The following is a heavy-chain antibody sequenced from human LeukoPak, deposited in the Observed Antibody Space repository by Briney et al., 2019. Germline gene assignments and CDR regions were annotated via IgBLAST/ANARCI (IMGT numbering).Heavy chain of an antibody. D-gene: IGHD3-10*01. Sequence: GGSLRLSCAASGFTFSSYWMHWVRQAPGKGLVWVPRINSDGSSTSYADSVKGRFTISRDNAKNTLYLQMNSLRAEDTAVYYCAKGQGSYYYGSGSYYYFDYWAREPWSPSPQ. CDR2: INSDGSST. CDR3: AKGQGSYYYGSGSYYYFDY. V-gene: IGHV3-74*01. J-gene: IGHJ4*02. CDR1: GFTFSSYW.